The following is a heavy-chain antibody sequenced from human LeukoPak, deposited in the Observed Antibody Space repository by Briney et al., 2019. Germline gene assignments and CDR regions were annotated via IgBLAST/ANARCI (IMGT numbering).Heavy chain of an antibody. Sequence: SGTLSLTCTVSGGSISSSYWSWIRQPPGKGLEWIGYIYYSATTNYSPSLKSRVTISVDTSKNQFSLKLTSVTAAHTAVYYCARVVNWGLRYFDPWGRGTLVTVPS. J-gene: IGHJ2*01. V-gene: IGHV4-59*01. CDR3: ARVVNWGLRYFDP. D-gene: IGHD7-27*01. CDR2: IYYSATT. CDR1: GGSISSSY.